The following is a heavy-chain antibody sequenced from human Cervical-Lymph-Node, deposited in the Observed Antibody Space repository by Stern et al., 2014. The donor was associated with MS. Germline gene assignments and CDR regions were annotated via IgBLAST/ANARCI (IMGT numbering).Heavy chain of an antibody. CDR2: ISSTSTYI. CDR3: TRARRGFDY. Sequence: EVQLLESGGGLVKPGGSLRLSCAVSGFTFRNYTMNWVRQSPGKGLEWVSSISSTSTYIYYAESVQGRFTIFRDNAKKSLYLQMNSLRAEDTAVYYCTRARRGFDYWGQGTLVTVSS. V-gene: IGHV3-21*01. CDR1: GFTFRNYT. J-gene: IGHJ4*02.